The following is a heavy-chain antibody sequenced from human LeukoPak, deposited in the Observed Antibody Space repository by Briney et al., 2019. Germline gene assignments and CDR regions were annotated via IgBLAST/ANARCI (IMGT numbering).Heavy chain of an antibody. CDR3: ASVDY. CDR1: GFTFSDYA. V-gene: IGHV3-23*01. Sequence: GGSLRLSCAASGFTFSDYALGWVRQAPGRGLEWVATLSGSGAGTYYSDSVQGRFTISRDNSKRTLFLQMNSLRAEDTAVYYCASVDYWGQGTLVTVSS. J-gene: IGHJ4*02. CDR2: LSGSGAGT.